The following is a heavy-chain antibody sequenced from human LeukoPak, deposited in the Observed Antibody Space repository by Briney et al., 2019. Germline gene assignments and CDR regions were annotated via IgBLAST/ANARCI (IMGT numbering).Heavy chain of an antibody. J-gene: IGHJ5*02. D-gene: IGHD6-25*01. CDR1: GGSISSSSNY. Sequence: SETLSLTCTVSGGSISSSSNYWGWIRQPPGKGLEWIGSIYYSGSTYYNPSLKSRVTISVDTSKNQFSLKLSSVTAADTAVYYCARHILYSSGGGNWFDPWGQGTLVTVSS. CDR3: ARHILYSSGGGNWFDP. CDR2: IYYSGST. V-gene: IGHV4-39*01.